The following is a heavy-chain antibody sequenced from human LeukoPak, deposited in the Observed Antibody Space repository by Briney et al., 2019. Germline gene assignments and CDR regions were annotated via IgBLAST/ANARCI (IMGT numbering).Heavy chain of an antibody. J-gene: IGHJ4*02. D-gene: IGHD3-9*01. CDR2: ISSSSSYI. CDR1: GFTFSSYS. Sequence: PGGSLRLSCAASGFTFSSYSMNWVRQAPGKGLEWVSSISSSSSYIYYADSVKGRFTISRDNSKNTLYLQMNSLRAEDTAVYYCAKGLINDWSALEYWGQGTLVTVSS. CDR3: AKGLINDWSALEY. V-gene: IGHV3-21*04.